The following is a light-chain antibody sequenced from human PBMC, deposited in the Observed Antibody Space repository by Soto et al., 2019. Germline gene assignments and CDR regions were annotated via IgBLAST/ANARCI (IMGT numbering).Light chain of an antibody. CDR1: SSDVGGYNY. V-gene: IGLV2-14*01. CDR3: SSYTSSSTLGV. J-gene: IGLJ2*01. CDR2: DVS. Sequence: QSALTQPASVSGSPGQSITISCTGTSSDVGGYNYVSCYQQHPGKAPKLMIYDVSNRPSGVSNRFSGSKSGNTASLTISGRQAEDEADYYCSSYTSSSTLGVFGGGTKLTVL.